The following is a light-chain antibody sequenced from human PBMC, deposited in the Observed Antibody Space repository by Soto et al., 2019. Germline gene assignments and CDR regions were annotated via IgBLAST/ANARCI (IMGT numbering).Light chain of an antibody. CDR1: QSVRNY. Sequence: EVGLTQSPATLSLSPGETATLSCRASQSVRNYLAWYQQKPGQAPRLLIYDASNRATGIPARFSGSGSGTEFTLTISSLQSEDFAIYYCQQYDNWPSVTFGGGTKVDIK. CDR2: DAS. J-gene: IGKJ4*01. V-gene: IGKV3D-15*01. CDR3: QQYDNWPSVT.